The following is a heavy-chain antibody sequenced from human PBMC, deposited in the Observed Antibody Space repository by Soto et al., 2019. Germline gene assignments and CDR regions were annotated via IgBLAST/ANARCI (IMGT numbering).Heavy chain of an antibody. CDR1: GGSFSGYY. D-gene: IGHD3-10*01. CDR2: INHSGST. V-gene: IGHV4-34*01. J-gene: IGHJ4*02. Sequence: PSETLSLTCAVYGGSFSGYYWSWIRQPPGKGLEWIGEINHSGSTNYNPSLKSRVTISVDTSKNQFSLKLSSVTAADTAVYYCARGVSRLGTMVRGVIPSFDYWGQGTLVTSPQ. CDR3: ARGVSRLGTMVRGVIPSFDY.